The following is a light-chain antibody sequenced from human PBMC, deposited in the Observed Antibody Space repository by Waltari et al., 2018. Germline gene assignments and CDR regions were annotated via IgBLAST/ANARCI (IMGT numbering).Light chain of an antibody. V-gene: IGKV3-11*01. CDR1: QSVGTY. Sequence: EIVLTQSPATLSLSPGETATLSCRASQSVGTYLAWYQQKPGQAPRLLIYDASNRATGIPDRFRGSGSGTDFTHTISSLEPEDFALYYCQQRSSWTPHTFGQGARLEIK. CDR2: DAS. J-gene: IGKJ2*01. CDR3: QQRSSWTPHT.